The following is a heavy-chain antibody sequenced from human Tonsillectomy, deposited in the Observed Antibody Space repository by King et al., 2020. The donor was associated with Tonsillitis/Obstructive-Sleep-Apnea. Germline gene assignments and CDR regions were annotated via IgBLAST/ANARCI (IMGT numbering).Heavy chain of an antibody. D-gene: IGHD2-2*01. V-gene: IGHV3-30*04. Sequence: QLVQSGRGVVQPGRSLRLSCAASGFSFSSYAMHWVRQAPGKGLEWVAVISYDGSNKYFADSVKGRFTISRDNSKNTLYLQMNSLRAEDTAVYYCARPSGVNCSSTSCYSWHFDVWGRGPLVTVSS. CDR3: ARPSGVNCSSTSCYSWHFDV. CDR1: GFSFSSYA. J-gene: IGHJ2*01. CDR2: ISYDGSNK.